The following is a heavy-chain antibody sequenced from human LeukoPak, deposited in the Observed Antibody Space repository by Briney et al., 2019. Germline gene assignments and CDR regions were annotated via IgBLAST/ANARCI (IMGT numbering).Heavy chain of an antibody. Sequence: ASVKVSCTASGGTFSSYAISWVRQAPGQGLEWMGGIIPIFGTANYAQKFQGRVTITADESTSTAYMELSSLRSEDTAVYYCARVISYDSSGYSATGFDYWGQGTLVTVSS. CDR3: ARVISYDSSGYSATGFDY. D-gene: IGHD3-22*01. J-gene: IGHJ4*02. CDR2: IIPIFGTA. V-gene: IGHV1-69*13. CDR1: GGTFSSYA.